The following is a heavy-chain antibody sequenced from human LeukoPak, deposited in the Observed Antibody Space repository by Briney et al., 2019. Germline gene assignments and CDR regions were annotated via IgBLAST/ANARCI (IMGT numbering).Heavy chain of an antibody. CDR3: AREPPMVRGVIGGTGFDY. D-gene: IGHD3-10*01. V-gene: IGHV4-39*07. Sequence: SETLSLTCTVSGGSISSSSYYWGWIRQPPGKGLEWIGSIYYSGSTYYNPSLKSRVTISVDTSKNQFSLKLSSVTAADTAVYYCAREPPMVRGVIGGTGFDYWGQGTLVTVSS. J-gene: IGHJ4*02. CDR1: GGSISSSSYY. CDR2: IYYSGST.